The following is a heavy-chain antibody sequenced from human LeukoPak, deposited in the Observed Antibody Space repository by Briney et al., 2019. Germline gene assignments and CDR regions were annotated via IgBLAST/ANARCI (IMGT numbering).Heavy chain of an antibody. CDR3: ARVLSSTSCYGFDY. Sequence: ASVKVSCKASGYTFTSYGISWVRQAPGQGLEWMGWISAYNGNTNYAQKLQGRVTMTTDTSTSTAYMELRSLRSEDTAVYYCARVLSSTSCYGFDYWGQGTLVTVSS. CDR1: GYTFTSYG. D-gene: IGHD2-2*01. CDR2: ISAYNGNT. V-gene: IGHV1-18*01. J-gene: IGHJ4*02.